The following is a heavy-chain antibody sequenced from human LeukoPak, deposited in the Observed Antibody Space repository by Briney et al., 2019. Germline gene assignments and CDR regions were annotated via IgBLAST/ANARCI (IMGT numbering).Heavy chain of an antibody. CDR1: GFTFSSYA. CDR3: AREGYYDRYFDY. CDR2: ISGSGGST. V-gene: IGHV3-23*01. Sequence: GGSLRLSCAASGFTFSSYAMSWVRQAPGKGLEWVSAISGSGGSTYYADSVKGRFTISRDNAKNSLYLQMNSLRAEDTAVYYCAREGYYDRYFDYWGQGTLVTVSS. D-gene: IGHD3-22*01. J-gene: IGHJ4*02.